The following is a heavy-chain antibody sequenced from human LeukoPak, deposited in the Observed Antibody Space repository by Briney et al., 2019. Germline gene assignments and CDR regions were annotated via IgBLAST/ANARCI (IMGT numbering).Heavy chain of an antibody. J-gene: IGHJ4*02. CDR3: AKEIRYFNSGTYQFYFDY. D-gene: IGHD3-10*01. Sequence: GGSLLLSCAASGCTLRNYAMRWVRRAPGKGLEWVSGLTGSGETIYYADSVQGRFTISRDNSKNTLFLQMNSLRAEDTAVYYCAKEIRYFNSGTYQFYFDYWGQGTLVTVSS. V-gene: IGHV3-23*01. CDR1: GCTLRNYA. CDR2: LTGSGETI.